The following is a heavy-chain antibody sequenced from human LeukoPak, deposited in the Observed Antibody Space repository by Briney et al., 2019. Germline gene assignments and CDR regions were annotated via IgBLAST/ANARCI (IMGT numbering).Heavy chain of an antibody. J-gene: IGHJ4*02. D-gene: IGHD4-17*01. CDR3: ATGLDGDLDY. CDR2: INPNSGGT. V-gene: IGHV1-2*02. Sequence: GASVKVSCKASGGTFSSYAISWVRQAPGQGLEWMGWINPNSGGTNYAQKFQGRVTMTKDTSISTAYMELSRLRSDDTAVYYCATGLDGDLDYWGQGTLVTVSS. CDR1: GGTFSSYA.